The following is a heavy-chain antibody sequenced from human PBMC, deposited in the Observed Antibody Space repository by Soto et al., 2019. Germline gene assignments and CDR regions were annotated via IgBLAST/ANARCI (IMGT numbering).Heavy chain of an antibody. Sequence: VLGGYIRDLYWRRISQTPGEGLEWIGYIHYSGTTNYNPSLKSRVTISADTSKNQFSLKLSSVTAADTALYYCARHGDYNDCYYMDVWVKGTTVTVSS. D-gene: IGHD4-4*01. CDR1: GGYIRDLY. V-gene: IGHV4-59*08. J-gene: IGHJ6*03. CDR3: ARHGDYNDCYYMDV. CDR2: IHYSGTT.